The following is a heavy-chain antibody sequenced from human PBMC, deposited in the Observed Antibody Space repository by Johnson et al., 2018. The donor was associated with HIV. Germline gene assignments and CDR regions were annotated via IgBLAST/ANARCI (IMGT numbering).Heavy chain of an antibody. CDR3: EREGSYYDSSGYLPLDAFDI. Sequence: VQLVESGGGLVQPGGSQRLSCAASGFTVSTKYMTWVRQAPGKGLECVSVIYSGGSTYYADSVKGRFTISRDKSKNTVYLQMNSLRAEDTAVYYCEREGSYYDSSGYLPLDAFDIWGQGTMVTVSS. CDR1: GFTVSTKY. CDR2: IYSGGST. D-gene: IGHD3-22*01. J-gene: IGHJ3*02. V-gene: IGHV3-66*01.